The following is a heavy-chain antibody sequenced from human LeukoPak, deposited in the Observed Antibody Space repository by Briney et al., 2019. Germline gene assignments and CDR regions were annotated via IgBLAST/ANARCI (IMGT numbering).Heavy chain of an antibody. CDR1: GGSISSYY. D-gene: IGHD1-26*01. J-gene: IGHJ6*02. V-gene: IGHV4-4*07. CDR2: IYTSGST. Sequence: SETLSLTCTVSGGSISSYYWSWIRQPAGKGLEWIGRIYTSGSTNYNPSLKSRVTMSVDTSKNQFSLKLSSVTAADTAVYYCARDQVNGLLNYYYYYGMDVWGQGTTVTVSS. CDR3: ARDQVNGLLNYYYYYGMDV.